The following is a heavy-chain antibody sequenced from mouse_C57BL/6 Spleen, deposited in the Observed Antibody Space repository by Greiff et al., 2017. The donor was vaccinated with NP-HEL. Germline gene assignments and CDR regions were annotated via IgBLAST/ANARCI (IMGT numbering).Heavy chain of an antibody. Sequence: QVQLQQSGAELARPGASVKLSCKASGYTFTSYGISWVKQRTGQGLEWIGEIYPRSGNTYYNEKFKGKATLTADKSSSTAYMELRSLTSEDSAVYFCARGYYGSSYVGYAMDYWGQGTSVTVSS. V-gene: IGHV1-81*01. J-gene: IGHJ4*01. CDR2: IYPRSGNT. CDR1: GYTFTSYG. D-gene: IGHD1-1*01. CDR3: ARGYYGSSYVGYAMDY.